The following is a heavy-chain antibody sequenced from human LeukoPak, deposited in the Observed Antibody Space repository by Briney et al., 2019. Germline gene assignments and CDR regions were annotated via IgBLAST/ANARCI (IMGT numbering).Heavy chain of an antibody. Sequence: PSETLFLTCTVSGGSISSYHWSWIRQPPGKGLEWIGYIYYSGSTNYNPSLKSRVTISVDTSKNQFSLKLSSVTAADTAVYYCARSDYHMVYWGQGTLVTVSS. CDR3: ARSDYHMVY. D-gene: IGHD4-17*01. J-gene: IGHJ4*02. V-gene: IGHV4-59*08. CDR1: GGSISSYH. CDR2: IYYSGST.